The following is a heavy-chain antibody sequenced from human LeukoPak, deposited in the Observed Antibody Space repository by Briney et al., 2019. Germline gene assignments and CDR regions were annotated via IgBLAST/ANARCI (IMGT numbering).Heavy chain of an antibody. Sequence: GGSLRLSCAASGFTFSSSRMLWVRQTPGKGLVWVSNINTDGSSTNYADSVKGRFTISRDNSKNTLYLQMNSLRAEDTAVYYCARGRRYCSSTSCYGYYGMDVWGQGTTVTVSS. CDR3: ARGRRYCSSTSCYGYYGMDV. CDR2: INTDGSST. V-gene: IGHV3-74*01. CDR1: GFTFSSSR. D-gene: IGHD2-2*01. J-gene: IGHJ6*02.